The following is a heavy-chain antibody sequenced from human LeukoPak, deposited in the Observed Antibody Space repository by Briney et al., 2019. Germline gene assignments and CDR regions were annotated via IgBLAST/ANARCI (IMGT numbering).Heavy chain of an antibody. Sequence: ASVKVSCKASGYTFTSYGISWVRQAPGQGLEWMGWISAYNGNTNYAQKLQGRVTMTTDTSTSTAYMELRSLRSDDTAVYYCAAIGPYSSSSYFDYWGQGTLVTVSS. CDR3: AAIGPYSSSSYFDY. CDR2: ISAYNGNT. D-gene: IGHD6-13*01. J-gene: IGHJ4*02. CDR1: GYTFTSYG. V-gene: IGHV1-18*01.